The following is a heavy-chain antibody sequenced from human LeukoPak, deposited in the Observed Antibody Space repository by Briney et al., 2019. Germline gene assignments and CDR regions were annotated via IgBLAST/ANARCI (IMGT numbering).Heavy chain of an antibody. CDR3: AKRPHSIAAAGPVPYYFDY. CDR1: GFTFSSYS. D-gene: IGHD6-13*01. Sequence: GGSLRLSCAASGFTFSSYSMNWVRQAPGKGLEWVAFIRYDGSNKYYADSVKGRFTISRDNSKNTLYLQMNSLRAEDTAVYYCAKRPHSIAAAGPVPYYFDYWGQGTLVTVSS. V-gene: IGHV3-30*02. CDR2: IRYDGSNK. J-gene: IGHJ4*02.